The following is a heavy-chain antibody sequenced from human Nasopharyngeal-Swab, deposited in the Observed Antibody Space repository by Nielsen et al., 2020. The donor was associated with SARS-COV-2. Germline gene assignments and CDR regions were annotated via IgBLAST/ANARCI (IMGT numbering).Heavy chain of an antibody. D-gene: IGHD6-19*01. CDR1: GSASSGNW. V-gene: IGHV3-74*01. CDR2: INFDGSTR. J-gene: IGHJ5*02. CDR3: ARVGGSGWNREINWFDP. Sequence: GESLKISCAASGSASSGNWMHWIRQAPGKQLVWVSAINFDGSTRNYAGSVKGRFTISRDNAKNSLFLEMHSLRAEDTAVYHCARVGGSGWNREINWFDPWGQGTLVTVSS.